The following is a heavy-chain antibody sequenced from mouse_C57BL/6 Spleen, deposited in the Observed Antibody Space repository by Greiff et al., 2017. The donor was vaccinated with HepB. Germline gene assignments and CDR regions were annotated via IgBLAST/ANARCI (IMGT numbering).Heavy chain of an antibody. J-gene: IGHJ2*01. D-gene: IGHD2-13*01. V-gene: IGHV14-4*01. CDR3: TTEGERYYFDY. CDR2: IDPENGDT. CDR1: GFNIKDDY. Sequence: EVQLQQSGAELVRPGASVKLSCTASGFNIKDDYMHWVKQRPEQGLEWIGWIDPENGDTEYASKFQGKATITADTSSNTAYLQLSSLTSEDTAVYYCTTEGERYYFDYWGQGTTLTVSS.